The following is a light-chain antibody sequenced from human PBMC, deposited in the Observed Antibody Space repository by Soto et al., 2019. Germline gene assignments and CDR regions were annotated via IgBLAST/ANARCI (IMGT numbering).Light chain of an antibody. CDR3: QQYNSQRWT. J-gene: IGKJ1*01. CDR1: QSISSW. CDR2: KAS. Sequence: DIQMTQSPSTLSASVGDRVTITCRASQSISSWLAWYQQKPGKAPKHLIYKASSLESGVPSRFSGSGSGTEFTLTISSLQPDDFATYYCQQYNSQRWTFGQGTKVEIK. V-gene: IGKV1-5*03.